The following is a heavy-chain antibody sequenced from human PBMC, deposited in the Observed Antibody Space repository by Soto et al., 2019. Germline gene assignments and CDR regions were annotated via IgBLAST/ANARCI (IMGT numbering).Heavy chain of an antibody. V-gene: IGHV4-59*01. CDR3: ARYDFVAYYFDL. CDR1: GPSITSYY. CDR2: MIYRGTA. J-gene: IGHJ4*02. Sequence: PSETLSLTWIVSGPSITSYYWSGIRRPPGKGLEWIGYMIYRGTANYNPSLKSRVTISVETSKNQFSLNLSSVSTADTAMYFCARYDFVAYYFDLWGPGTLVTVS. D-gene: IGHD3-3*01.